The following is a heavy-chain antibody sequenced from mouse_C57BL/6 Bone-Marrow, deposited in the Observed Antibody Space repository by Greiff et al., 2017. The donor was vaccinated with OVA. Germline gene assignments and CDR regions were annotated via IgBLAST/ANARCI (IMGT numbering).Heavy chain of an antibody. CDR2: INPSSGYT. V-gene: IGHV1-7*01. Sequence: QVQLKESGAELAKPGASVKLSCKASGYTFTSYWMHWVKQRPGQGLEWIGYINPSSGYTKYNQKFKDKAILTADKSSSTAYMQLSSLTYEDSAVYYCARLITTVVAPYFDYWGQGTTLTVSS. J-gene: IGHJ2*01. CDR1: GYTFTSYW. D-gene: IGHD1-1*01. CDR3: ARLITTVVAPYFDY.